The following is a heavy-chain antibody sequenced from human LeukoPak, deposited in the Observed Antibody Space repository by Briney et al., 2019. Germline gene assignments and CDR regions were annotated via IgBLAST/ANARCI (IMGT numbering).Heavy chain of an antibody. CDR1: GFTFSNYG. V-gene: IGHV3-30*03. D-gene: IGHD6-19*01. J-gene: IGHJ4*02. CDR2: ISYDGSNK. Sequence: GGSLRLSCAASGFTFSNYGIHWVRQAPGKGLEWVAVISYDGSNKYYADSVRGRFTISRDNAKDTVYLQMNSLRAEDTAVYYCARVSIGWYSFDYWGQGTLVTVSS. CDR3: ARVSIGWYSFDY.